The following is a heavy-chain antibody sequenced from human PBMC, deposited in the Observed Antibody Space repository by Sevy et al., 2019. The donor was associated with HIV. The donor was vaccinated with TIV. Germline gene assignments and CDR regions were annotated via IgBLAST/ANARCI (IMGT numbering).Heavy chain of an antibody. CDR2: FDPEDGEK. D-gene: IGHD3-9*01. Sequence: ASVKVSCKVSGYTLTEVSMHWVRQAPGKGLEWMGGFDPEDGEKIYAQTFQGRVTMTEDTSTDTAYMELSSLRSEDTAVYYCATVDILTGGGYYGMDVWGQGTTVTVSS. CDR1: GYTLTEVS. V-gene: IGHV1-24*01. CDR3: ATVDILTGGGYYGMDV. J-gene: IGHJ6*02.